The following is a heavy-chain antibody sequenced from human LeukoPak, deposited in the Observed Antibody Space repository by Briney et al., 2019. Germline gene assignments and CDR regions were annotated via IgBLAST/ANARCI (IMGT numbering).Heavy chain of an antibody. CDR1: GGSFSGYY. V-gene: IGHV4-34*01. D-gene: IGHD4-11*01. CDR3: ARGHPYGNLYYFDY. Sequence: SEALSLTCAVYGGSFSGYYWSWIRQPPGKGLEWIGEINHSGSTNYNPSLKSRVTISVDTSKNQFSLKLSSVTAADTAVYYCARGHPYGNLYYFDYWGQGTLVTVSS. CDR2: INHSGST. J-gene: IGHJ4*02.